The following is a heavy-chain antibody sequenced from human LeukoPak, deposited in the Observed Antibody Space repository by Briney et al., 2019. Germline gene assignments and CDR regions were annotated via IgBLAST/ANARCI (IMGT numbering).Heavy chain of an antibody. CDR2: IRYDGSNK. CDR3: AKEKNDYSDYSYMDV. V-gene: IGHV3-30*02. D-gene: IGHD4-11*01. J-gene: IGHJ6*03. Sequence: PGGSLRLSCAEPGYTFSNYGMHWVRQAPGKGLEWVAFIRYDGSNKYCADSVKGRFTVSRDNTKNTLYLQMNSLRAEDTAAYYCAKEKNDYSDYSYMDVWGKGTTVTVSS. CDR1: GYTFSNYG.